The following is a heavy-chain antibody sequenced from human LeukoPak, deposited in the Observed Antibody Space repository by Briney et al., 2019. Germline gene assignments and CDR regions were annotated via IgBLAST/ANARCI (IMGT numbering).Heavy chain of an antibody. Sequence: PGGSLRLSCAASGFTFSSYAMSWVRQAPGKGLVWVSTISGGGGSTYYAGSVKGRFTISRDNSKNTLSLQMNTLRAEDTAVYYCNYYGSGTPLYFDYWGQGTLVTVSS. CDR1: GFTFSSYA. CDR3: NYYGSGTPLYFDY. V-gene: IGHV3-23*01. CDR2: ISGGGGST. J-gene: IGHJ4*02. D-gene: IGHD3-10*01.